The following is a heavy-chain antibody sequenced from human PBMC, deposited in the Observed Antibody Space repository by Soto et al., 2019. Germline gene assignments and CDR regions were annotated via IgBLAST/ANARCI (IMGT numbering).Heavy chain of an antibody. Sequence: LRRTLSLTCAVSGASISSSNWWSWVRHPPGKGLEWIGDIYHDGSTNRNPSLKSRATISVDKSKNQFSLRLTSVTAADTAVYYCARHYYYANHYYYAMDVWGQGTTVTVSS. V-gene: IGHV4-4*02. J-gene: IGHJ6*02. D-gene: IGHD3-22*01. CDR3: ARHYYYANHYYYAMDV. CDR1: GASISSSNW. CDR2: IYHDGST.